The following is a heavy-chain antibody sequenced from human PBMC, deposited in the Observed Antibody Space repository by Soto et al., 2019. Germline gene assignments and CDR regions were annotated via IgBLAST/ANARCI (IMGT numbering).Heavy chain of an antibody. V-gene: IGHV4-34*01. CDR3: ARSGYSSSWYRSHFQH. CDR2: INHSGST. D-gene: IGHD6-13*01. CDR1: GGSFSGYY. Sequence: AETLSLTCAVYGGSFSGYYWSWIRQPPGKGLEWIGEINHSGSTNYNPSLKSRVTISVDTSKNQFSLKLSSVTAADTAVYYCARSGYSSSWYRSHFQHWGQGTLVTVSS. J-gene: IGHJ1*01.